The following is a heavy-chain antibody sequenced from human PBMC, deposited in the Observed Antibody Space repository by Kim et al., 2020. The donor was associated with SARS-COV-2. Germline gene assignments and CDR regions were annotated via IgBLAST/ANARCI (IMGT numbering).Heavy chain of an antibody. Sequence: SVKGRFTISRDNAKNSLYLQMNSLRAEDTAVYYCARLTRSRVGITSCVYWGQGTLVTVSS. V-gene: IGHV3-11*03. D-gene: IGHD2-21*01. J-gene: IGHJ4*02. CDR3: ARLTRSRVGITSCVY.